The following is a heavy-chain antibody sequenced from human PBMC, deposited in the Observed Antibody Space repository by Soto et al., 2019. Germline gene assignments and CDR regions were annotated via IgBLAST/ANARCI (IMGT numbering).Heavy chain of an antibody. CDR2: IYYSGST. J-gene: IGHJ4*02. CDR1: GGSISSSRYY. Sequence: PSETLSLTCTVSGGSISSSRYYWGCIRQPPGKGLEWIGSIYYSGSTYYNPSLKSRVTISVDTSKNQFSLKLSSVTAADTAVYYCARQFVGWFGELLPHHFDYWGQGTLVTVSS. CDR3: ARQFVGWFGELLPHHFDY. V-gene: IGHV4-39*01. D-gene: IGHD3-10*01.